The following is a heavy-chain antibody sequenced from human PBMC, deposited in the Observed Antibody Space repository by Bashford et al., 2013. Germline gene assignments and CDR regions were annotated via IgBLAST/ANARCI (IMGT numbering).Heavy chain of an antibody. CDR1: DSPSVATG. CDR3: ARQGMPMGGLDY. D-gene: IGHD2-15*01. CDR2: INSDGSST. J-gene: IGHJ4*02. Sequence: GSRRDSPVQPLDSPSVATGCTGSAKLQGRGVVWVSRINSDGSSTSYADSVKGRFTISRDNAKNTLYLQMNSLRAEDTAVYYCARQGMPMGGLDYWGQGTLVTVSS. V-gene: IGHV3-74*01.